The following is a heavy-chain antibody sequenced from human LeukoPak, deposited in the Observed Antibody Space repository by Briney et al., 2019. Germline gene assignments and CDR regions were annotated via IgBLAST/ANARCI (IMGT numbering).Heavy chain of an antibody. CDR3: AGTRHHYYYDSSGYYGNAFDI. CDR2: VYTSGST. Sequence: SQTLPLTCTVSGGSISSGHYYWSWIRQPAGKGLEWIGRVYTSGSTNYNPSLKSRVTISADTSKNQFSLKLNSVTAADTAVYYCAGTRHHYYYDSSGYYGNAFDIWGQGTMVTVSS. D-gene: IGHD3-22*01. CDR1: GGSISSGHYY. V-gene: IGHV4-61*02. J-gene: IGHJ3*02.